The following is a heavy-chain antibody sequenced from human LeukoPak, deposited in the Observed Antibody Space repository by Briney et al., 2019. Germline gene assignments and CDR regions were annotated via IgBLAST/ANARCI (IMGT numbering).Heavy chain of an antibody. CDR2: IYYSGST. D-gene: IGHD3-3*01. CDR1: GGSISSSSYY. CDR3: ARSLYDFWSGSSFDY. J-gene: IGHJ4*02. V-gene: IGHV4-39*01. Sequence: PSETLSLTCTVSGGSISSSSYYWGWIRQPPGKGLEWIGSIYYSGSTYYNPSLKGRVTISVDTSKNQFSLKLSSVTAADTAVYYCARSLYDFWSGSSFDYWGQGTLVTVSS.